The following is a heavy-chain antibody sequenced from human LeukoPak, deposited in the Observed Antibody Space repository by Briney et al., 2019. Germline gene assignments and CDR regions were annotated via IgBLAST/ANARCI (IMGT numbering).Heavy chain of an antibody. Sequence: SQTLSLTCTVSGGSISSGGYYLSWIRQHPGKGLEWIVYIYYSGSTYYNPSLKSRVTISVDTSKNQFSLKLSSVTAADTAVYYCARDGYYYDSSGYSSVIGAFDIWGQGTMVTVSS. D-gene: IGHD3-22*01. CDR3: ARDGYYYDSSGYSSVIGAFDI. CDR2: IYYSGST. J-gene: IGHJ3*02. V-gene: IGHV4-31*03. CDR1: GGSISSGGYY.